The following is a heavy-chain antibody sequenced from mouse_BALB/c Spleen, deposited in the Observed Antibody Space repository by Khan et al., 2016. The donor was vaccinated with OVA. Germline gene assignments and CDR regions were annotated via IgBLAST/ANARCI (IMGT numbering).Heavy chain of an antibody. V-gene: IGHV14-3*02. CDR1: GFNIKDTY. CDR2: IDPANGNT. J-gene: IGHJ4*01. CDR3: ARDGNPYYYAMDY. D-gene: IGHD2-1*01. Sequence: EVQLKQSGAELVKPGASVKLSCTASGFNIKDTYMHWVKQRPEQGLEWIGRIDPANGNTKYDPKFQGKATITADTSSNTAYLQLSSLTSEDTAVYYCARDGNPYYYAMDYWGQGTSVTVSS.